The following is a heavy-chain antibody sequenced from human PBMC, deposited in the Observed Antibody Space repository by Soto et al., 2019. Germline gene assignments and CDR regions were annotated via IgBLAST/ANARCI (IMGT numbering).Heavy chain of an antibody. Sequence: QVQLVQSGAEVKPPGASVKVSCKTSGYTFIDYYMHWVRQAPGQGLEWMGWINPNSGGTNYAQKFQGWVTLTRDTSISTAYMELRMLRSDDTAVYFRARDLLPYCSGGSCYPEGAFHIWGQGTMVTVSS. J-gene: IGHJ3*02. CDR2: INPNSGGT. V-gene: IGHV1-2*04. D-gene: IGHD2-15*01. CDR1: GYTFIDYY. CDR3: ARDLLPYCSGGSCYPEGAFHI.